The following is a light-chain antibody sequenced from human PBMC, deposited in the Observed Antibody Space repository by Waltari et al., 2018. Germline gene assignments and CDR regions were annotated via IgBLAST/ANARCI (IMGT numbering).Light chain of an antibody. V-gene: IGLV4-69*01. CDR2: VNSDGSH. CDR3: QSGGHGTWV. Sequence: QLVLTQSPSASVSLGASVKLTCTLSSGHSSNVVAWLQQQPEKGPRYLMKVNSDGSHSQGDEIPDRFSGTSSGAERYLTISNRQSEDEADYYCQSGGHGTWVFGGGTKLTVL. J-gene: IGLJ3*02. CDR1: SGHSSNV.